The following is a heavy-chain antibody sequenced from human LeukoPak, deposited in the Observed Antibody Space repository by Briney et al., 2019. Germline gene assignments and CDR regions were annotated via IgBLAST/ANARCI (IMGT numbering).Heavy chain of an antibody. D-gene: IGHD5-24*01. CDR3: AREFVGDGYNYVINY. V-gene: IGHV1-46*01. Sequence: ASVKVSCKASGYTFTNYYMHWVRQAPGQGLEWMGIINPGGGSTSYAQKFQGRVTMTRDTSISTAYMELSRLRSDDTAVYYCAREFVGDGYNYVINYWGQGTLVTVSS. CDR2: INPGGGST. CDR1: GYTFTNYY. J-gene: IGHJ4*02.